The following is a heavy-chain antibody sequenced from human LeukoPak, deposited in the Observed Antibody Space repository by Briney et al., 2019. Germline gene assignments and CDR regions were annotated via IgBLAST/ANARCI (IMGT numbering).Heavy chain of an antibody. CDR3: ARDGGSGWHYYYGMDV. CDR1: GGTFSSYA. Sequence: SVKVSCKASGGTFSSYAISWVRQAPGQGLEWMGGIIPIFGTANYAQKFQGRVTITADESTSTAYMELRSLRSEDTAVYYCARDGGSGWHYYYGMDVWGQGTTVTVSS. J-gene: IGHJ6*02. CDR2: IIPIFGTA. D-gene: IGHD6-19*01. V-gene: IGHV1-69*13.